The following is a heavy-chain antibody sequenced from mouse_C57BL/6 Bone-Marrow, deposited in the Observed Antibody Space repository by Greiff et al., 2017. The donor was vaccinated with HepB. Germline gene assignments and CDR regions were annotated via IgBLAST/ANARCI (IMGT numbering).Heavy chain of an antibody. Sequence: EVKLMESGEGLVKPGGSLKLSCAASGFTFSSYAMSWVRQTPEKRLEWVAYISSGGDYIYYADTVKGRFTISRDNARNTLYLQMSSLKSEDTAMYYCTRSTMVTRYWYFDVWGTGTTVTVSS. D-gene: IGHD2-2*01. V-gene: IGHV5-9-1*02. J-gene: IGHJ1*03. CDR2: ISSGGDYI. CDR3: TRSTMVTRYWYFDV. CDR1: GFTFSSYA.